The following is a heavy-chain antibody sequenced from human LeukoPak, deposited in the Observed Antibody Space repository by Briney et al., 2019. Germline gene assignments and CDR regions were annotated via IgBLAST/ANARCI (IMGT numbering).Heavy chain of an antibody. J-gene: IGHJ4*02. CDR3: ARWGSMWQQLVPDY. D-gene: IGHD6-13*01. Sequence: GESLKISCKGSGYSFTSYWISWVRQMPGKGLEWVGRIDPSDSYTNYSPSFQGHVTISADKSISTAYLQWSSLKASDTAMYYCARWGSMWQQLVPDYWGQGTLVTVSS. CDR2: IDPSDSYT. V-gene: IGHV5-10-1*01. CDR1: GYSFTSYW.